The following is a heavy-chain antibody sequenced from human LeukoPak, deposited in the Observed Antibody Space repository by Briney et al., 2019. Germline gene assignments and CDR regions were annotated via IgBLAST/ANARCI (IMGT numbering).Heavy chain of an antibody. J-gene: IGHJ3*02. V-gene: IGHV4-4*07. CDR2: IHTSGGT. D-gene: IGHD3-3*01. CDR3: ARERSGSEIFARSFDI. CDR1: GVSISSYY. Sequence: SETLSLTCTVSGVSISSYYWSWIRQPAGKGLEWIGRIHTSGGTNYNPSLKSRVTMSVDTSKNQFSLKLSSVTAADTAVYYCARERSGSEIFARSFDIWGQGTMVTVSS.